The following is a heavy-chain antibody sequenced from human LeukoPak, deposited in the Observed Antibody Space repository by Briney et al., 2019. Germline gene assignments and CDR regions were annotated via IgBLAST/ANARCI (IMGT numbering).Heavy chain of an antibody. Sequence: SQTLSLTCAISGDSVSSNSVTWNWIRQSPSRGLEWLGRTYYTSKWYTDYALSVKSRITINPDTSKNQFSLHLNSVTPVDTAVYYCAREGWFGEPPSHWFDPWGQGTLVTVSS. D-gene: IGHD3-10*01. V-gene: IGHV6-1*01. J-gene: IGHJ5*02. CDR3: AREGWFGEPPSHWFDP. CDR2: TYYTSKWYT. CDR1: GDSVSSNSVT.